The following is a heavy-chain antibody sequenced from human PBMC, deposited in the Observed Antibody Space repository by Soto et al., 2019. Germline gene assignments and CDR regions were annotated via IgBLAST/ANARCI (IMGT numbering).Heavy chain of an antibody. Sequence: GSLRLSCAASVFTFSSYWMHWVRQAPGKGLVWVARIYNPGSTASYADSVKGRFTISRDNAKNTLYLQMSSLTVEDTAVFYCVRGNTGYGNFDYWGQGILVTVSS. CDR3: VRGNTGYGNFDY. V-gene: IGHV3-74*01. J-gene: IGHJ4*02. CDR1: VFTFSSYW. CDR2: IYNPGSTA. D-gene: IGHD5-12*01.